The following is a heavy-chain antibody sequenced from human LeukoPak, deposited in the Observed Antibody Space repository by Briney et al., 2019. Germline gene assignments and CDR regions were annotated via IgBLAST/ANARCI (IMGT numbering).Heavy chain of an antibody. CDR1: GFTFSSYS. Sequence: GGSLRLSCTASGFTFSSYSMNWVRQAPGKGLEWVSSISTSSSYIYYADSVKGRFTISRDNARNSLYLQMNTLRAEDTAVYYCARDLAVAGTASPNWFDPWGQGTLVTVSS. CDR2: ISTSSSYI. CDR3: ARDLAVAGTASPNWFDP. V-gene: IGHV3-21*01. J-gene: IGHJ5*02. D-gene: IGHD6-19*01.